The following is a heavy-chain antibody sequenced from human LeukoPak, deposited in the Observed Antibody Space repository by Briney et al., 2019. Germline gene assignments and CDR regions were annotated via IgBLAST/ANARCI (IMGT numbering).Heavy chain of an antibody. CDR3: ARDSSGSYKRGRFDP. J-gene: IGHJ5*02. D-gene: IGHD3-10*01. Sequence: ASVKVSCKASGYTFTSYYMHWVRQAPGQGLEWMGIINPSGGSTSYAQKFQGRVTMTRDTSTSTVYMEQSRLRSEDTAVYYCARDSSGSYKRGRFDPWGQGTLVTVSS. V-gene: IGHV1-46*03. CDR1: GYTFTSYY. CDR2: INPSGGST.